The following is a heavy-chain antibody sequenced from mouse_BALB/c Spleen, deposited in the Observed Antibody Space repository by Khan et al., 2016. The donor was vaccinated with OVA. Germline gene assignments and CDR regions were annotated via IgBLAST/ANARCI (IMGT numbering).Heavy chain of an antibody. CDR1: GFSLTNYG. V-gene: IGHV2-6-1*01. CDR2: IWSDGST. J-gene: IGHJ4*01. Sequence: QVQLKESGPGLVAPSQSLSITCTISGFSLTNYGVHWVRQPPGKGLEWLGVIWSDGSTTYNSALKSRLSISKDNSKSQVFLKMNSRQTDDTAMYYCARQPYYHYYIMDYWGQGTSVTVSS. CDR3: ARQPYYHYYIMDY. D-gene: IGHD2-10*01.